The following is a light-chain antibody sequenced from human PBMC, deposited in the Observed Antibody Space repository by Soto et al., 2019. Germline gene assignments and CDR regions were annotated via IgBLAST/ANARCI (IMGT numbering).Light chain of an antibody. CDR1: QSIHTW. V-gene: IGKV1-5*03. J-gene: IGKJ2*01. CDR2: EAS. CDR3: QQYNDIFRYT. Sequence: DIQMTQSPSTLFASVGDRVTITCRASQSIHTWLAWYQQKPGTVPKLLIYEASTLESGVPSRFSGSRSGTEFTLTVSSLQPNDFVTYYCQQYNDIFRYTFGQGTKLEIK.